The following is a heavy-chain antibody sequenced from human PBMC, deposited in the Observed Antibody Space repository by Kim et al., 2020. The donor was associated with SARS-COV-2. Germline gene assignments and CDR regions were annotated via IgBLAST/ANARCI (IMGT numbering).Heavy chain of an antibody. J-gene: IGHJ4*02. V-gene: IGHV3-53*01. CDR1: GFTVSSNY. CDR3: TRDTRRRSDPLD. D-gene: IGHD2-15*01. CDR2: IYSGGNT. Sequence: GGSLRLSCAASGFTVSSNYMSWVRQAPGKGLEWISIIYSGGNTYYADSVKGRFTISRDNSKNTLYLQMNSLRAEDTAVYYCTRDTRRRSDPLDWGQGTLLIVSS.